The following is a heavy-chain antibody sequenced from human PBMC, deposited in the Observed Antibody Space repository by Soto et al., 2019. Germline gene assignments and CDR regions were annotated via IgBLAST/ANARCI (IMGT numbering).Heavy chain of an antibody. V-gene: IGHV1-3*01. CDR3: ARVEVVVVPAAMTTDIGKAGGFDP. CDR2: INAGNGNT. Sequence: QVQLVQSGAEVKKPGASVKVSCKASGYTFTSYAMHWVRQAPGQRLEWMGWINAGNGNTKYSQKFQGRVTITRDTSASTAYVELSSMRSEDTAVDYCARVEVVVVPAAMTTDIGKAGGFDPWGQGTLVTVSS. D-gene: IGHD2-2*01. CDR1: GYTFTSYA. J-gene: IGHJ5*02.